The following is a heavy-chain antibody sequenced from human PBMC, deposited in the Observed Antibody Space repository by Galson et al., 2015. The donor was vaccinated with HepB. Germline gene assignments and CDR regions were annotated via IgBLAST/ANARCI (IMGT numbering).Heavy chain of an antibody. CDR3: AKERVAPAAIPLEN. CDR1: GFTFRNYG. Sequence: SLRLSCAAFGFTFRNYGRYWVRQAPGKGLEWVATVSNDGNNEYYANSVEGRFTISRDNSKNAVYLQMNSLRTEDTAVYFCAKERVAPAAIPLENWGQGTQVIVSS. CDR2: VSNDGNNE. J-gene: IGHJ4*02. V-gene: IGHV3-30*18. D-gene: IGHD2-2*01.